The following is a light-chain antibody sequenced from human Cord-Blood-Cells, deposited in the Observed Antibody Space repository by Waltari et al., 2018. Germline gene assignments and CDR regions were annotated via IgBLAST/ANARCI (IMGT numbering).Light chain of an antibody. CDR2: DAS. J-gene: IGKJ1*01. CDR1: QSVSSY. Sequence: EIVLTQSPATLSLSPGERATLSCRASQSVSSYLAWYQQKPGQAPRLLIYDASNRATGIQARFSGSGSGTDFTLTISSLEPEDFAVYYCQQRSNGPRTFGQGTKVEIK. CDR3: QQRSNGPRT. V-gene: IGKV3-11*01.